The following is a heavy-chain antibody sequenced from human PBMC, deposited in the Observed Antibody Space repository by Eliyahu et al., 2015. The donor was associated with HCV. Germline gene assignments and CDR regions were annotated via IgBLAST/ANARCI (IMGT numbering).Heavy chain of an antibody. Sequence: QVQLVQSGAEVKKPGASVKVSCKASGYTFTSYGITWVRQAPGQGLEWMGWISAYNGNTKYAQNLQGRVTMTTDTSTSTAYMELRSLRSDDTAVYYCARETRFLEWSQGGDYWGQGTLVTVSS. V-gene: IGHV1-18*01. CDR2: ISAYNGNT. D-gene: IGHD3-3*01. CDR3: ARETRFLEWSQGGDY. CDR1: GYTFTSYG. J-gene: IGHJ4*02.